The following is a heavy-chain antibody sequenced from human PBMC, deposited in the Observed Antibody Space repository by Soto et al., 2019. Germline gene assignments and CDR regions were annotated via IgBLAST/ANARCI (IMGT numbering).Heavy chain of an antibody. CDR1: GGSISSYY. V-gene: IGHV4-4*07. D-gene: IGHD3-16*01. CDR3: ARANYDYVWGSPTPLDY. J-gene: IGHJ4*02. Sequence: PSETLSLTCTVSGGSISSYYWSWIRQPAGKGLEWLGRIYTSGSTNYNPTLRSRVTMSVDTYKTQFSLNLSSVTAADTAVYYCARANYDYVWGSPTPLDYWGEGTLVTVSS. CDR2: IYTSGST.